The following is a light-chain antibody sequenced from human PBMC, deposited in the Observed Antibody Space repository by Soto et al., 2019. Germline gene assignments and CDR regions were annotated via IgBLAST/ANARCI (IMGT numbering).Light chain of an antibody. CDR2: NAS. J-gene: IGKJ1*01. V-gene: IGKV3D-20*02. CDR3: QQRSDWPWT. Sequence: EIVLTQSPGTLSLSPGERATLSCRASQTVSSGSLAWYQQKPGQAPRLLISNASRRATGIPDRFSGSGSGTDFTLTISSLEPEDFAVYYCQQRSDWPWTFGQGTKVEIK. CDR1: QTVSSGS.